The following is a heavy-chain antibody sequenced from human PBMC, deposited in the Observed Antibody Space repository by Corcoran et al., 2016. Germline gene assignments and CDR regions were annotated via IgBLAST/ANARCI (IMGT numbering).Heavy chain of an antibody. V-gene: IGHV1-2*02. CDR1: GYTFTSYY. J-gene: IGHJ4*02. Sequence: QVQLVQSGAEVKKPGASVKVSCKASGYTFTSYYMHWVRQAPGQGLEWMGWINPNSGGTNYAQKFQGRVTMTRDTSISTAYMELSRLRSDDTAVYYCARAHSGWYDPGDGPKFDYWGQGTLVTVSS. CDR3: ARAHSGWYDPGDGPKFDY. CDR2: INPNSGGT. D-gene: IGHD6-19*01.